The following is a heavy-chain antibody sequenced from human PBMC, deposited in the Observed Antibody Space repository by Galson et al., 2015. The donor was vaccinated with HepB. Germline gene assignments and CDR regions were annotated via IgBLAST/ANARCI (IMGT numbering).Heavy chain of an antibody. CDR3: ARPLVLNGRFYPGVGPFHI. J-gene: IGHJ3*02. V-gene: IGHV4-39*01. CDR1: GDSISTSLYY. D-gene: IGHD1-26*01. Sequence: ETLSLTCTVSGDSISTSLYYWGWIRQGPGKDLEWIGSVYYGGTTYYSPSFQSRVAMSVDTSKNQLSLTLTSVTAADMAVYYCARPLVLNGRFYPGVGPFHIWGQGTMVTVS. CDR2: VYYGGTT.